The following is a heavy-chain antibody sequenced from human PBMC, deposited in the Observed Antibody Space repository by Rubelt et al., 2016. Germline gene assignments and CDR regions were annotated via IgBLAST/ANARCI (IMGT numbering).Heavy chain of an antibody. CDR2: IVYSGDHQ. Sequence: EVQLLESGGGLVQPGGSLRLSCAASGFTFSSFAMDWVRQAPGKGLEWVSTIVYSGDHQYYADSVKGRFIVSRDNARKSLYLQMNSLRVDETAVYFCARDASEWSRDYWGQGTLVTVSA. CDR3: ARDASEWSRDY. D-gene: IGHD3-3*01. CDR1: GFTFSSFA. V-gene: IGHV3-23*01. J-gene: IGHJ4*02.